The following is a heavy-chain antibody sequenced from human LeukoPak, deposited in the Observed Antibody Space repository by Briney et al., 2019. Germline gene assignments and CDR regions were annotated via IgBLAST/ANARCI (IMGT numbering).Heavy chain of an antibody. J-gene: IGHJ3*02. V-gene: IGHV1-69*05. CDR2: TFPVFGTP. D-gene: IGHD6-13*01. CDR1: GGTISSYA. CDR3: ARVESGITWYNAIDI. Sequence: GASVKVSCKASGGTISSYAISWVRQAPGQGLEWMVGTFPVFGTPTYAQKFQGRVTITTDDSTSTAYMELTSLRSEDTAVYYCARVESGITWYNAIDIWGQGTMVTVSS.